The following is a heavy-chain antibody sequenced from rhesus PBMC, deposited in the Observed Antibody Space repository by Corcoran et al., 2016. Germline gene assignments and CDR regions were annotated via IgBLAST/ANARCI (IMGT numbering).Heavy chain of an antibody. Sequence: QVTLKESGPALVKPTQTLTLTCTFSGFSLSTSGMRVSWIRQPPGKALEWLARIDWDDDKYYSTALKSRLTISNDTSKNQVVLTITNMDPVDTATYYCARGVVAAAGIFDYWGQGVLVTVSS. V-gene: IGHV2S2*01. CDR2: IDWDDDK. J-gene: IGHJ4*01. D-gene: IGHD6-31*01. CDR3: ARGVVAAAGIFDY. CDR1: GFSLSTSGMR.